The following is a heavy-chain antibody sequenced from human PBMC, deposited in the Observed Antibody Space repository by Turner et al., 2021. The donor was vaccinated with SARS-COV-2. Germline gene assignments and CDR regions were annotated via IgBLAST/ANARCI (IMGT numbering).Heavy chain of an antibody. V-gene: IGHV3-23*01. J-gene: IGHJ6*02. CDR1: GFASRMYV. D-gene: IGHD3-22*01. CDR3: AKDLAAYYDSSGYYSYYYGVDV. Sequence: EEQLLESGGGLVQPGGSQRRSCAASGFASRMYVMTWVRQAPGKGLEWVSSISGNGDSTYYADSVKGRFTISRDNSKNTLYLQMHSLRAEDTAVYYCAKDLAAYYDSSGYYSYYYGVDVWGQGTTVTVSS. CDR2: ISGNGDST.